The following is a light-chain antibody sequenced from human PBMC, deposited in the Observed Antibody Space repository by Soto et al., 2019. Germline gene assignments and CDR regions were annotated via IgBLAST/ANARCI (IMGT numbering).Light chain of an antibody. Sequence: QSVLTQPPSVSAAPGQTVTISCSGSSSNIGRNNVCWYQQFPGTAPKILIYDNNKRPSGIPDRISASKSGTSATLGITGLQTGDEADYYCGTWDSSLSGGVFGGGTKLTVL. J-gene: IGLJ2*01. CDR3: GTWDSSLSGGV. CDR1: SSNIGRNN. CDR2: DNN. V-gene: IGLV1-51*01.